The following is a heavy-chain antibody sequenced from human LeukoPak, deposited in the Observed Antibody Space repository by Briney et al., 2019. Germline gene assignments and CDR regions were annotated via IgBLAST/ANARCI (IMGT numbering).Heavy chain of an antibody. CDR1: GGSFSGYY. CDR2: INHSGST. D-gene: IGHD1-26*01. J-gene: IGHJ4*02. V-gene: IGHV4-34*01. Sequence: SETLSLTCAVYGGSFSGYYWSWIRQPPGKGLEWIGEINHSGSTNYNPSLKSRVTISVDTSKNQFSLKLSSVTAADTAVYYCAREDQYSGSYGNGGFDYWGQGTLVTVSS. CDR3: AREDQYSGSYGNGGFDY.